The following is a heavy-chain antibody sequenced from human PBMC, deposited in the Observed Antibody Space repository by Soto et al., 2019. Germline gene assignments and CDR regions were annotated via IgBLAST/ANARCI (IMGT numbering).Heavy chain of an antibody. CDR1: GFTFSSYA. V-gene: IGHV3-23*01. CDR3: AKIGSRSENFDY. Sequence: EVQLLESGGGLVQPGGSLRLSCAGSGFTFSSYAMDWVRQAPGKGLEWVSSIDLSSAYIYYADSVEGRFTISRDNSKNTLYLQMNSLRAEDTAVYYCAKIGSRSENFDYWGQGTLVTVSS. D-gene: IGHD3-10*01. J-gene: IGHJ4*02. CDR2: IDLSSAYI.